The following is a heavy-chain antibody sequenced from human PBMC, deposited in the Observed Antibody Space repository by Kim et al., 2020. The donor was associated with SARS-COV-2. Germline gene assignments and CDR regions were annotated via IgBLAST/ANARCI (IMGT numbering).Heavy chain of an antibody. J-gene: IGHJ6*02. V-gene: IGHV3-13*05. CDR2: IGTAGDP. Sequence: GGSLRLSCAASGFTFSSYDMHWVRQATGKGLEWVSAIGTAGDPYYPGSVKGRFTISRENAKNSLYLQRNSLRAGDTAVYYCARGGGIAAAGYYYYGMDVWSQEPTGTVSS. D-gene: IGHD6-13*01. CDR1: GFTFSSYD. CDR3: ARGGGIAAAGYYYYGMDV.